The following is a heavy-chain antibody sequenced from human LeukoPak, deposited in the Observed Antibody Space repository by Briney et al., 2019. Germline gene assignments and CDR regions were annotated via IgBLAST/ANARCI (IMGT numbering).Heavy chain of an antibody. CDR3: ASFDDDSSGQSDH. Sequence: SETLSLTCAVYGGSFSGCYWSWIRQPPGKGLEWIGEINHSGSTNYNPSLKSRVTISVDTSKNQFSLKLSSVTAADTAVYYCASFDDDSSGQSDHWGQGTMVTVSS. V-gene: IGHV4-34*01. CDR2: INHSGST. D-gene: IGHD3-22*01. CDR1: GGSFSGCY. J-gene: IGHJ3*01.